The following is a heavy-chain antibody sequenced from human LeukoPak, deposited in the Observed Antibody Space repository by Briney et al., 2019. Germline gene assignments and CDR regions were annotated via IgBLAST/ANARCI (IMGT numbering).Heavy chain of an antibody. Sequence: SETLSLTCAVYGGSFSGYYWSWIRQPPGKGLEWIGEINHSGSTNYNPSLKSRVTISVDTSKNQFSLKLSSVTAADTAVYYCARGRRYYDSSGYSREYYFDYWGQGTLVTVSS. V-gene: IGHV4-34*01. CDR3: ARGRRYYDSSGYSREYYFDY. J-gene: IGHJ4*02. CDR2: INHSGST. D-gene: IGHD3-22*01. CDR1: GGSFSGYY.